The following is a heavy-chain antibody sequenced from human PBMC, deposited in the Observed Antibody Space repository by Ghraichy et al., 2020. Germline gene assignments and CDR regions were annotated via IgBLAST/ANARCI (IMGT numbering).Heavy chain of an antibody. CDR1: GFTFRSYA. CDR3: AMDV. Sequence: LSLTCAASGFTFRSYAMSWVRQAPRKGLEWVSTIIGSGDSTNSADSVQGRFTISRDNSKNTLYLQMNNLRAEDAAVYSFAMDVWGQGTTVTVSS. V-gene: IGHV3-23*01. J-gene: IGHJ6*02. CDR2: IIGSGDST.